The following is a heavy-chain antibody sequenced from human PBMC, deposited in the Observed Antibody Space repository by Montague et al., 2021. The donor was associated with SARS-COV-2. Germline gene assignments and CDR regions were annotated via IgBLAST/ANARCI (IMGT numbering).Heavy chain of an antibody. CDR2: NYYSGSS. CDR3: ARSAGDSYGVDY. J-gene: IGHJ4*02. CDR1: GASVSGGSRY. D-gene: IGHD5-18*01. V-gene: IGHV4-61*01. Sequence: SETLSLTCTVSGASVSGGSRYWIWIRQPPGKELVFIVYNYYSGSSKYNPSLKSRVTISVDTSTNQLSLKVSSVTAADSAVYFCARSAGDSYGVDYWGQGTPVTVSS.